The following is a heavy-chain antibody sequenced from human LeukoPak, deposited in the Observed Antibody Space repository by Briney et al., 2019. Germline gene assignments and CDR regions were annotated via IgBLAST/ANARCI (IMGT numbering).Heavy chain of an antibody. D-gene: IGHD3-10*01. CDR3: ARAIVVRGSDYYYYMDV. CDR1: GGSISSYY. CDR2: IYTSGST. Sequence: SETLSLTCTVSGGSISSYYWSWIRQPPGKGLKWIGYIYTSGSTNYNPSLKSRVTISVDTSKNQFSLKLSSVTAADTAVYYCARAIVVRGSDYYYYMDVWGKGTTVAVSS. J-gene: IGHJ6*03. V-gene: IGHV4-4*09.